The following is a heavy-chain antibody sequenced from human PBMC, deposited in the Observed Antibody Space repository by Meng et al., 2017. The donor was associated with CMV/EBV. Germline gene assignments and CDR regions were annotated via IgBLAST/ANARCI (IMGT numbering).Heavy chain of an antibody. D-gene: IGHD3-3*02. J-gene: IGHJ4*02. V-gene: IGHV4-61*01. CDR3: ARGTFGVDTKAIDY. CDR2: IYYSGST. Sequence: SETLSLTCTVSGGSVSSGSYYWSWIRQPPGKGLEWIGYIYYSGSTNYNPSLKSRVTISVDTSKNQFSLKLSSVTAADTAVYYCARGTFGVDTKAIDYWGQGTLVTVSS. CDR1: GGSVSSGSYY.